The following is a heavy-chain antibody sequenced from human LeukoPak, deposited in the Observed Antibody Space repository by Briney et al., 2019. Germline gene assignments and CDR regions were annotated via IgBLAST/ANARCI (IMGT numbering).Heavy chain of an antibody. V-gene: IGHV3-23*01. CDR2: VSDSGSGT. CDR1: GFTFDDYG. CDR3: AKGKGSSGWYD. J-gene: IGHJ4*02. Sequence: GGSLRLSCAASGFTFDDYGMSWVRQAPGKGLEWVSAVSDSGSGTYYADSVKGRFTISRDNSKNTLYLQMTSLRAEDTALYYCAKGKGSSGWYDWGQGTLVTVSS. D-gene: IGHD6-19*01.